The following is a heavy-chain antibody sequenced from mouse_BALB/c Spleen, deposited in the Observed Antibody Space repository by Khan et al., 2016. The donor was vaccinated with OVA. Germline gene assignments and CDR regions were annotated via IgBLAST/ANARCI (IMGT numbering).Heavy chain of an antibody. D-gene: IGHD1-2*01. J-gene: IGHJ2*01. Sequence: VQLKESGPGLVKPSQSLSLTCTVTGYSITSGYGWNWIRQFPGNKLEWMGYISYSGSTNYNQYLKNRISITRDTSKNQFFLQLNSVNTEDTSTYYCARTARIKYWGQGTTLTVSS. V-gene: IGHV3-2*02. CDR1: GYSITSGYG. CDR2: ISYSGST. CDR3: ARTARIKY.